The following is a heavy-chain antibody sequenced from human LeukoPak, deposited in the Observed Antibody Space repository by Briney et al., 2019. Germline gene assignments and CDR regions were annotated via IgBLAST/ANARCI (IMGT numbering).Heavy chain of an antibody. CDR3: ARVAKSGPFDP. Sequence: ASVKVSCKASGYTFTSYDINWVRQATGQGLEWMGWMNPNSGNTGYAQKFQGRVTMTTDTSTSTAYMELRSLRSDDTAVYYCARVAKSGPFDPWGQGTLVTVSS. D-gene: IGHD6-25*01. CDR1: GYTFTSYD. V-gene: IGHV1-8*01. J-gene: IGHJ5*02. CDR2: MNPNSGNT.